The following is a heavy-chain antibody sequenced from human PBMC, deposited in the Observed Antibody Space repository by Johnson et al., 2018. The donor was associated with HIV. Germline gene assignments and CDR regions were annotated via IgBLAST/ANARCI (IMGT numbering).Heavy chain of an antibody. CDR1: GFTFSSYA. Sequence: QVQLLESGGGVVQPGRSLRLSCAASGFTFSSYAMHWVRQAPGKGLEWVAFIRYDGSNKYYAGSVKGRFTISRENAKNSLYLQVHSLRAGDTALYYCARGSYDGDSFDIWGQGTVVTVSS. J-gene: IGHJ3*02. CDR3: ARGSYDGDSFDI. V-gene: IGHV3-33*08. CDR2: IRYDGSNK. D-gene: IGHD1-26*01.